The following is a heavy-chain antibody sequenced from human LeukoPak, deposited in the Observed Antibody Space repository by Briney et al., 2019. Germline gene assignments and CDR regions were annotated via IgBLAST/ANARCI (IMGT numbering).Heavy chain of an antibody. D-gene: IGHD3-3*01. CDR2: INYNGGST. J-gene: IGHJ6*02. V-gene: IGHV3-23*01. CDR3: AKDDEVGITIFGVVTETPDYYGMDV. CDR1: GFTFSSYA. Sequence: GGSLRLSCAASGFTFSSYAMSWVRQAPGKGLEWVSGINYNGGSTFYGDSVKGRFTISRDNSKNTLYLQMNSLRAEDTAVYYCAKDDEVGITIFGVVTETPDYYGMDVWGQGTTVTVSS.